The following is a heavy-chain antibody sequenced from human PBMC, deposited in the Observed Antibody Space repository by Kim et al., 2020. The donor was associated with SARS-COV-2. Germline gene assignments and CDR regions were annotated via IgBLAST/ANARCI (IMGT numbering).Heavy chain of an antibody. D-gene: IGHD3-22*01. Sequence: ASVKVSCKASGYTFTSYGISWVRQAPGQGLEWMGWISAYNGNTNYAQKLQGRVTMTTDTYTSTAYMELRSLRSDDTAVYYCARDYYDSSGYYYWFIVGAFDIWGQGTMVTVSS. CDR3: ARDYYDSSGYYYWFIVGAFDI. CDR1: GYTFTSYG. V-gene: IGHV1-18*01. J-gene: IGHJ3*02. CDR2: ISAYNGNT.